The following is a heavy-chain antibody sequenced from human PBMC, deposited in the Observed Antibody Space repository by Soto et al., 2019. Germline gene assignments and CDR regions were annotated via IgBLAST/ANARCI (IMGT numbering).Heavy chain of an antibody. CDR3: ARSPGYCSTTRCYGRDFAMDV. CDR2: ISFDGSPK. CDR1: RFTFSNYA. Sequence: QVQLVEFGGGVVQPGRSLRLSCAASRFTFSNYAMHWVRQAPGKGLQWVALISFDGSPKYYSDSVKGRFTISRDNSKITLHLQMNSVWAEDTGVYYCARSPGYCSTTRCYGRDFAMDVWGQGTTVTVSS. J-gene: IGHJ6*02. V-gene: IGHV3-30-3*01. D-gene: IGHD2-2*01.